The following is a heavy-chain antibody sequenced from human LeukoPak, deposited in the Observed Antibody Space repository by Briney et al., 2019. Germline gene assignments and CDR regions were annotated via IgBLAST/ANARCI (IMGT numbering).Heavy chain of an antibody. CDR2: ISSNGFST. D-gene: IGHD6-13*01. CDR1: GFTFSSYP. J-gene: IGHJ4*02. CDR3: VKWEATAGRD. V-gene: IGHV3-64*02. Sequence: GGSLRLSCAASGFTFSSYPMHWVRQAPGKGLEYVSAISSNGFSTYYADSLKGRFTISRDNSKNTLYLQMGSLRAEDMAVYYCVKWEATAGRDWGQGTLVTVSS.